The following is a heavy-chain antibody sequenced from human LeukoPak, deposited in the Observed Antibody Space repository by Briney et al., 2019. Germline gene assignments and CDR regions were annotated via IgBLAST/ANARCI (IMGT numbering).Heavy chain of an antibody. CDR2: IWYDGSNK. Sequence: GGSLRLSCAASGFTFSSYGMHWVRQAPGKGLEWVAVIWYDGSNKYYADSVKGRFTISRDNSKNTLYLQMDSLRAEDTAVYYCAKDGGVVVSASDIWGQGTMVTVSS. D-gene: IGHD2-2*01. J-gene: IGHJ3*02. CDR3: AKDGGVVVSASDI. CDR1: GFTFSSYG. V-gene: IGHV3-33*06.